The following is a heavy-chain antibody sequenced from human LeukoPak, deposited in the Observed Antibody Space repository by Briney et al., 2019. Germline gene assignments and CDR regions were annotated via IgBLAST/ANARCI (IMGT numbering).Heavy chain of an antibody. D-gene: IGHD1-26*01. CDR3: ARIISGIYYGDAFDV. V-gene: IGHV3-7*01. CDR2: IKEDGSQK. J-gene: IGHJ3*01. CDR1: GFTFRSYW. Sequence: GGSLRLPCAASGFTFRSYWMTWVRQAPGKGLEWVANIKEDGSQKYYVGSVQGRFTISRDNAKNSLYLHMDSLRAEDRAVYYCARIISGIYYGDAFDVWGQGTIVTVSS.